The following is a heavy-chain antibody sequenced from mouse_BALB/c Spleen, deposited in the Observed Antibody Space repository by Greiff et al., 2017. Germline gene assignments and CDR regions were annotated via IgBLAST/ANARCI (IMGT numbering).Heavy chain of an antibody. D-gene: IGHD4-1*01. J-gene: IGHJ1*01. V-gene: IGHV1-9*01. Sequence: VQLKQSGAELMKPGASVKISCKATGYTFSSYWIEWVKQRPGHGLEWIGEILPGSGSTNYNEKFKGKATFTADTSSNTAYMQLSSLTSEDSAVYYCARKDWDVWYFDVWGAGTTVTVSS. CDR1: GYTFSSYW. CDR2: ILPGSGST. CDR3: ARKDWDVWYFDV.